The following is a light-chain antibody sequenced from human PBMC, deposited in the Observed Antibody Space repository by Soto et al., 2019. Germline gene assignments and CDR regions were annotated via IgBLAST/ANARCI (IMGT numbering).Light chain of an antibody. V-gene: IGLV1-40*01. Sequence: QFALPHPPPCPGAPGQGVPIPSPGGAPKTGAGYDVHWYQQLPGTAPKLLIYGNSNRPSGVPDRFSGSKSGTSASLAITGLQAEDEADYYCQSYDSSLSGFYVFGTGTKVTVL. CDR3: QSYDSSLSGFYV. J-gene: IGLJ1*01. CDR2: GNS. CDR1: APKTGAGYD.